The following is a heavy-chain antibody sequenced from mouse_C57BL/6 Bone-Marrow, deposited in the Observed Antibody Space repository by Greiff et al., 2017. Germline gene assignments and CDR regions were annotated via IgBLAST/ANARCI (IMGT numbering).Heavy chain of an antibody. J-gene: IGHJ3*01. CDR2: ISSGSSTI. V-gene: IGHV5-17*01. CDR1: GFTFSDYG. Sequence: EVKLMESGGGLVKPGGSLKLSCAASGFTFSDYGMHWVRQAPEKGLEWVAYISSGSSTIYYADTVKGRFTISRDNAKNTLFLQMTSLRSEDTAMYYCARGDYGIAWFAYWGQGTLVTVSA. D-gene: IGHD1-1*01. CDR3: ARGDYGIAWFAY.